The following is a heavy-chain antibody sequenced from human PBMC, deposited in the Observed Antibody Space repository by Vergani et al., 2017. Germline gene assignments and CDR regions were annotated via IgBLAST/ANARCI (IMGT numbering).Heavy chain of an antibody. V-gene: IGHV3-23*04. Sequence: EVQMVESGGGLVKPGGSLRLSCEASGFSFPGYAMSWVRQAPGKGLEWVSSVSGSSATPYYPGSVKGRFTISRENAKNSLYLQMNGLRAGDTAVYYCARRDSSSPALDYWGQGTLVTVSS. CDR1: GFSFPGYA. CDR2: VSGSSATP. J-gene: IGHJ4*02. CDR3: ARRDSSSPALDY. D-gene: IGHD6-6*01.